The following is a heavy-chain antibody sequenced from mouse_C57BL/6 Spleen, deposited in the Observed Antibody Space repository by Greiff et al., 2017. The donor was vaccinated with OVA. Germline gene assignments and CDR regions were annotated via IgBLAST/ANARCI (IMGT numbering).Heavy chain of an antibody. D-gene: IGHD2-1*01. V-gene: IGHV1-82*01. CDR2: IYPGDGDT. CDR1: GYAFSSSW. Sequence: VQLQQSGPELVKPGASVKISCKASGYAFSSSWMNWVKQRPGKGLEWIGRIYPGDGDTNYNGKFKGKATLTADKSSSTAYMQLSSLTSEDSAVYFCARDYYGNYVYAMDYWGQGTSVTVSS. J-gene: IGHJ4*01. CDR3: ARDYYGNYVYAMDY.